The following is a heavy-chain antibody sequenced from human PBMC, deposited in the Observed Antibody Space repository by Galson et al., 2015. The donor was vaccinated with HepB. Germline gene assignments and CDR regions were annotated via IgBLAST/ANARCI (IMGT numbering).Heavy chain of an antibody. CDR3: AKWYMGGSTPFDY. CDR1: GFTFSSYA. CDR2: ISGSGGST. V-gene: IGHV3-23*01. D-gene: IGHD1-14*01. Sequence: SLRLSCAASGFTFSSYAMSWVRQAPGKGLEWVSAISGSGGSTYYADSVKGRFTISRDNSKNTLYLQMNSLRAEDTAVYYCAKWYMGGSTPFDYWGQGTLVTVSS. J-gene: IGHJ4*02.